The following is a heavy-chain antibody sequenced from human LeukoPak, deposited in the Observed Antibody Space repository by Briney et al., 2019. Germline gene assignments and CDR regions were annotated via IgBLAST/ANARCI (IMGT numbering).Heavy chain of an antibody. CDR2: IYYSGRT. Sequence: SETLSLTCTISGDSIRSSNYYWGWIRQPPGKGLEWIGNIYYSGRTYYNPSLKSRVTISGDTSKNDFSLKLSSVTAADTAVYYCARLYYYDSSGPPLWGQGTMVAVSS. CDR3: ARLYYYDSSGPPL. J-gene: IGHJ4*02. CDR1: GDSIRSSNYY. D-gene: IGHD3-22*01. V-gene: IGHV4-39*02.